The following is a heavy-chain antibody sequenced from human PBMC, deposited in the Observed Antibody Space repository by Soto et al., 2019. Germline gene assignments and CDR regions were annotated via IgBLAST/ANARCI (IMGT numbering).Heavy chain of an antibody. D-gene: IGHD2-15*01. CDR2: INAGNGNT. CDR3: ARDLGGWPDY. Sequence: ASVKVSYKASGYTFTSYAMHWVRQAPGQRLEWMGWINAGNGNTKYSQKFQGRVTITRDTSASTAYMELSSLRFEYTAVYYCARDLGGWPDYWGQGTLVTVSS. V-gene: IGHV1-3*01. J-gene: IGHJ4*02. CDR1: GYTFTSYA.